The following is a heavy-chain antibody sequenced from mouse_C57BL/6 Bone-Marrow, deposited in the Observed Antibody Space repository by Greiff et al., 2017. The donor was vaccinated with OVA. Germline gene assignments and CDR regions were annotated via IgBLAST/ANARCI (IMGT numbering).Heavy chain of an antibody. CDR3: ARGENYFDY. CDR2: INPNNGGT. J-gene: IGHJ2*01. V-gene: IGHV1-22*01. Sequence: VQLKESGPELVKPGASVKMSCKASGYTFTDYNMHWVKQSHGKSLEWIGYINPNNGGTSYNQKFKGKATLTVNKSSSTAYMELRSLTSEDSAVYYCARGENYFDYWGQGTTLTVSS. CDR1: GYTFTDYN.